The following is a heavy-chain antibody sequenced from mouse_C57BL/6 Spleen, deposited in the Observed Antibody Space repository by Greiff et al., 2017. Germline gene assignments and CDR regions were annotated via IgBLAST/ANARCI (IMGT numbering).Heavy chain of an antibody. D-gene: IGHD1-1*01. CDR1: GFTFSDYG. CDR2: ISSGSSTI. Sequence: EVKLVESGGGLVKPGGSLKLSCAASGFTFSDYGMHWVRQAPEKGLEWVAYISSGSSTIYYADTVKGRFTISRDNAKNTLFLQMTSLRSEDTAMYYCAKIYYYGSSHYAMDYWGQGTSVTVSS. CDR3: AKIYYYGSSHYAMDY. V-gene: IGHV5-17*01. J-gene: IGHJ4*01.